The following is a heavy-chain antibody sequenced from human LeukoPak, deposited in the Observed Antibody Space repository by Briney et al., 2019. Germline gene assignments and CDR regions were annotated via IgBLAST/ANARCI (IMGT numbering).Heavy chain of an antibody. D-gene: IGHD6-13*01. J-gene: IGHJ4*02. CDR1: GFTFSTYW. V-gene: IGHV3-7*05. CDR3: VAAGGY. Sequence: PGGPLTLSCAASGFTFSTYWMNWVRQAPGKGLEWVANIKEDGSEKNYVDPVKGRFNISRDNAKNSLCLQMNSLRAEDTAVYYCVAAGGYWGQGALVTVAS. CDR2: IKEDGSEK.